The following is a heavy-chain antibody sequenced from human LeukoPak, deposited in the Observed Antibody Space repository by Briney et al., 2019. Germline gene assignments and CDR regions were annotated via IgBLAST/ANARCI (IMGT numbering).Heavy chain of an antibody. J-gene: IGHJ4*02. CDR1: GFSFSDCI. CDR2: ISGSGGST. CDR3: ARSFYYFDY. V-gene: IGHV3-23*01. Sequence: GGSLRLSCSASGFSFSDCIMNWVRQAPGKGLEWVSAISGSGGSTYYAVSVKGRFTISRDNSKNTLYLQMNSLRAEDTAVYYCARSFYYFDYWGQGTLVTVSS. D-gene: IGHD3-16*01.